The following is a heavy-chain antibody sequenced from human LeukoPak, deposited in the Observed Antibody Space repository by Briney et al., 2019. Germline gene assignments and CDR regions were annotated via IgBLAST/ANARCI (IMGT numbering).Heavy chain of an antibody. D-gene: IGHD1-26*01. CDR3: ARVVSTTRGNYFDY. J-gene: IGHJ4*02. CDR2: LNSSSSYI. Sequence: GGSVTLSCSASGFTFSSYRMKWVRPAPGKGLEWLSYLNSSSSYIYYADSVKGRFTIARDNTNNSLYLQMNSLRAEETAVYYCARVVSTTRGNYFDYWGQGTLVTASS. CDR1: GFTFSSYR. V-gene: IGHV3-21*05.